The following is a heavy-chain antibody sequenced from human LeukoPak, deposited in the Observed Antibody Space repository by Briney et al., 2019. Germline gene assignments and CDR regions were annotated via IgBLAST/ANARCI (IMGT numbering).Heavy chain of an antibody. D-gene: IGHD1-1*01. J-gene: IGHJ3*01. Sequence: GESLKISCKVSAYSLTTYWIGWVRQMPGKGLEWMGIVYLGNSNTRYSPAFQGQVTISADESISTAYLQWSSLKASDTAIYYCASDNWNDGHDAFDFWGQGTVVTVSS. V-gene: IGHV5-51*01. CDR2: VYLGNSNT. CDR3: ASDNWNDGHDAFDF. CDR1: AYSLTTYW.